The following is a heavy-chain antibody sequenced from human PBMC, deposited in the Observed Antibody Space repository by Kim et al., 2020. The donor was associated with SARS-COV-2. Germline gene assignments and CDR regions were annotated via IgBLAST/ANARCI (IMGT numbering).Heavy chain of an antibody. CDR2: IYYSGST. Sequence: SETLSPTCTVSGGSISSSSYYWGWIRQPPGKGLEWIWSIYYSGSTYYNPSLKSRVTISVDTSKNQFSLKLSSVTAADTAVYYCARRNYYGSGSYGNWYFVTWGRGTLVTVSS. J-gene: IGHJ2*01. D-gene: IGHD3-10*01. V-gene: IGHV4-39*01. CDR3: ARRNYYGSGSYGNWYFVT. CDR1: GGSISSSSYY.